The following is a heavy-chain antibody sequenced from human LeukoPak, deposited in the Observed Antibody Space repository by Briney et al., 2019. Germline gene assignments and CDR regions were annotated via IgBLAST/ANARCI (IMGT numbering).Heavy chain of an antibody. Sequence: GRALRLSCAASGFTFSSYAMHWVRQAPGKGLEWLSEITRYGADTDYADSVKGRFTISRDNSKNTLYLQMNSLRVDDTAVYYCTTSWPKVREGDQWGQGSLVTVS. J-gene: IGHJ4*02. CDR1: GFTFSSYA. CDR3: TTSWPKVREGDQ. CDR2: ITRYGADT. D-gene: IGHD3-10*01. V-gene: IGHV3-23*01.